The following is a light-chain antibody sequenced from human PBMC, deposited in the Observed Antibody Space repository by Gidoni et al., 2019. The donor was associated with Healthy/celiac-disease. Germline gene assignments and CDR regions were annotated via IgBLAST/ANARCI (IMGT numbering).Light chain of an antibody. V-gene: IGLV1-40*01. CDR2: GNT. CDR1: SPNIGAGYD. CDR3: QSYDSSLSGSV. J-gene: IGLJ3*02. Sequence: QSVLTQPPSVSGAPGARVTLSCTGSSPNIGAGYDVHWSQQLQGTAPKLLIYGNTNRPSGVPDRFSGSKSGTSASLALTGLQAEDEADYYCQSYDSSLSGSVFGGGTKLTVL.